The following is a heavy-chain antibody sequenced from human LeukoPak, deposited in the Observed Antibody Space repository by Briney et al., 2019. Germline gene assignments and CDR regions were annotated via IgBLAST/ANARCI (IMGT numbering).Heavy chain of an antibody. CDR1: GFTFSSYS. CDR2: ISSSSTI. D-gene: IGHD3-16*02. Sequence: GGSLRLSCAASGFTFSSYSMNWVRQAPGKGLGWVSYISSSSTIYYADSVKGRFTISRDNSKNTLYPQMNSLRAEDTAVYYCAKIGYDYVWGSYRQPHYFDYWGQGTLVTVSS. V-gene: IGHV3-48*01. CDR3: AKIGYDYVWGSYRQPHYFDY. J-gene: IGHJ4*02.